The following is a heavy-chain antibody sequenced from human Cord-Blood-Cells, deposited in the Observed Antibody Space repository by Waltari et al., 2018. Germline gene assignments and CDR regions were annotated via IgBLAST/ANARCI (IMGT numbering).Heavy chain of an antibody. D-gene: IGHD3-16*02. V-gene: IGHV1-24*01. Sequence: QVQLVQSGAEVKKPGASVKVSCKVSGYTTTEFSMHWVRQAPGKGLEWMGGFDHEDGETIYAQKFQGRVTMTEDTSTDTAYMELSSLRSEDTAVYYCATDLGWGELSRFDYWGQGTLVTVSS. J-gene: IGHJ4*02. CDR1: GYTTTEFS. CDR2: FDHEDGET. CDR3: ATDLGWGELSRFDY.